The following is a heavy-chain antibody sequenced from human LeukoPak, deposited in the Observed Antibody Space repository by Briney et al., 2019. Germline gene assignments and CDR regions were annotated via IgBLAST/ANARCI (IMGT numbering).Heavy chain of an antibody. CDR2: FDPEDGET. D-gene: IGHD2-2*01. CDR3: ATPFPCSSTSCQYYFDY. CDR1: GYTLTELS. Sequence: ASVKVSCKVSGYTLTELSMHWVRQAPGKGLEWMGGFDPEDGETIYAQKFPGRVTMTEDTSTDTAYMELSSLRSEDTAVYYCATPFPCSSTSCQYYFDYWGQGTLVTVSS. V-gene: IGHV1-24*01. J-gene: IGHJ4*02.